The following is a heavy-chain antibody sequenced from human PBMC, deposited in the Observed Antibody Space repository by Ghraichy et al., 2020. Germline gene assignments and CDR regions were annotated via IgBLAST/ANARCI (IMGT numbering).Heavy chain of an antibody. CDR2: ISSSSSTI. CDR3: VTGNWNDWNYYYYYGMDV. CDR1: GFTFSSYS. Sequence: GVLNISCAASGFTFSSYSMNWVRQAPGKGLEWVSYISSSSSTIYYADSVKGRFTISRDNAKNSLYLQMNSLRDEDTAVYYCVTGNWNDWNYYYYYGMDVWGQGTTVTVSS. V-gene: IGHV3-48*02. D-gene: IGHD1-20*01. J-gene: IGHJ6*02.